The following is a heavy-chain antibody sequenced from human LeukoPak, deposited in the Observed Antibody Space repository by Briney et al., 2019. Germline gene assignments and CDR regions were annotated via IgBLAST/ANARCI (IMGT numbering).Heavy chain of an antibody. CDR3: ARGVRAGHRENWFDP. V-gene: IGHV1-46*01. J-gene: IGHJ5*02. CDR2: LNPSLGTT. D-gene: IGHD6-19*01. Sequence: ASVKVSCKASGYTFTDYYINWMRRAPGQGLEWMGVLNPSLGTTAYAQKFQGRLTMTMDMSTNTVYMELSSLTSEDTAVFYCARGVRAGHRENWFDPWGQGTLVTVSS. CDR1: GYTFTDYY.